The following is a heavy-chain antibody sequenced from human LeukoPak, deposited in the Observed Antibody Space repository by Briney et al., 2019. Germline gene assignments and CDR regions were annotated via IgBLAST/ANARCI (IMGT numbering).Heavy chain of an antibody. CDR2: ISYDGSNK. CDR1: GFTFSSYA. D-gene: IGHD3-9*01. Sequence: GGSLRLSCAASGFTFSSYAMHWVRQAPGKGLEWVAVISYDGSNKYYADSVKGRFTISRDNSKNTLYLQMNSLRAEDTAVYYCARELLRYFDWLLYNFDYWGQGTLVTVSS. CDR3: ARELLRYFDWLLYNFDY. V-gene: IGHV3-30-3*01. J-gene: IGHJ4*02.